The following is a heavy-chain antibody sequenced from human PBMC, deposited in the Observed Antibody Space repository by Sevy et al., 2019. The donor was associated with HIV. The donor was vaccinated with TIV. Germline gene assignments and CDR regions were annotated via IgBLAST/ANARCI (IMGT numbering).Heavy chain of an antibody. Sequence: ASVKVSCKDSGDSFTDRYIHWVRQAPGQGLEWMGWINPNNGGRNYAHKFQGRITMTRDTAISTAYMEVSRLTSDDTALYYCARDTTRLSYNYGSGSYYYGDIGMDVWGQGTTVTVSS. V-gene: IGHV1-2*02. CDR1: GDSFTDRY. CDR3: ARDTTRLSYNYGSGSYYYGDIGMDV. CDR2: INPNNGGR. D-gene: IGHD3-10*01. J-gene: IGHJ6*01.